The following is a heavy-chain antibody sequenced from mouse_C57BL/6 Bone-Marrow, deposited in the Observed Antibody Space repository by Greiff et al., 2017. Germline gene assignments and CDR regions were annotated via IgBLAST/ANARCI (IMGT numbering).Heavy chain of an antibody. Sequence: VQLQQPGAELVKPGASVKVSCKASGYTFTSYWMHWVKQRPGQGLEWIGRIHPADSDTNYNQKFKGKATLTVDNSSNTAYMQLSSLTSEDSAVYYCAKNDSYDSDYWGQGTTLTVSS. CDR1: GYTFTSYW. CDR2: IHPADSDT. D-gene: IGHD2-12*01. CDR3: AKNDSYDSDY. V-gene: IGHV1-74*01. J-gene: IGHJ2*01.